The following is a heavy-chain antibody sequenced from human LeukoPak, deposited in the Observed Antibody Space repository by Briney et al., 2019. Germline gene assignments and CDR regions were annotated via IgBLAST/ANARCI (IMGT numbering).Heavy chain of an antibody. CDR1: GFTFSTYS. J-gene: IGHJ4*02. CDR3: VREDPSEYGSTGY. CDR2: ISRSSSSK. D-gene: IGHD3-10*01. Sequence: GGSLRLSCAASGFTFSTYSMNWVRQAPGKGLEWVAYISRSSSSKHYADSVKGRFTISRDNAKNSLYLQMNSLRDEDTAVYYCVREDPSEYGSTGYWGQGTLVTVSS. V-gene: IGHV3-48*02.